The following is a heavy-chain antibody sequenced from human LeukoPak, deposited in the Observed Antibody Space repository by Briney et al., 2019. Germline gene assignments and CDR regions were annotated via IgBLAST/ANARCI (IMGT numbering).Heavy chain of an antibody. CDR2: IYHGGGT. V-gene: IGHV4-4*02. Sequence: PSETLSLTCAVSGGSISSSNNWWSWVRQPPGKGLEWIGEIYHGGGTNYNPSLKSRVTISVDTSKNQFSLKLSSVTAADTAVYYCAKSTYYYDTFVNAFDFWGQGTVVTVSS. CDR1: GGSISSSNNW. J-gene: IGHJ3*01. CDR3: AKSTYYYDTFVNAFDF. D-gene: IGHD3-22*01.